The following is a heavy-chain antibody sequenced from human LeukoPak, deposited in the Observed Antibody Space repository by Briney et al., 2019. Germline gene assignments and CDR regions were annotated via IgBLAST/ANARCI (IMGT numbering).Heavy chain of an antibody. V-gene: IGHV3-9*01. D-gene: IGHD2-2*01. J-gene: IGHJ5*02. CDR3: AKGRDKYQLLSKNWFDP. CDR2: ISWNSGSI. CDR1: GFTFDDYA. Sequence: GGSLRLSCAASGFTFDDYAMHWVRQAPGKGLEWVSGISWNSGSIGYADSVKGRFTISRDNAKNSLYLQMNSLRAEDTALYYCAKGRDKYQLLSKNWFDPWGQGALVTVSS.